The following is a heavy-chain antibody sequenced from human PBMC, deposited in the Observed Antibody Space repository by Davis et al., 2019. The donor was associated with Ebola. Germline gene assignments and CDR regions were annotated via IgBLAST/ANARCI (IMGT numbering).Heavy chain of an antibody. CDR2: IRSKANSYAT. CDR1: GFTFSGSA. J-gene: IGHJ4*02. Sequence: PGGSLRLSCAASGFTFSGSAMHWVRQASGKGLEWVGRIRSKANSYATAYAASVKGRFTISRDDSKNTAYLQMDSLKTEDTAVYYCTSTTVTDDYWGQGTLVTVSS. V-gene: IGHV3-73*01. CDR3: TSTTVTDDY. D-gene: IGHD4-17*01.